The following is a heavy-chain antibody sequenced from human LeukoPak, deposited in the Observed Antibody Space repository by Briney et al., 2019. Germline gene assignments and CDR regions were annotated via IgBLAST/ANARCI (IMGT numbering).Heavy chain of an antibody. CDR1: GFNFNNAW. J-gene: IGHJ5*02. CDR3: TSHAAFDP. Sequence: GGSLRLSCAASGFNFNNAWMNWVRQAPGKGLEWVGRIKSKNVGGTTDYAAPVKGRCTISRDDSKNTVYLQMNSLKIEDTAVYYCTSHAAFDPWGQGTLVTVSS. CDR2: IKSKNVGGTT. V-gene: IGHV3-15*01.